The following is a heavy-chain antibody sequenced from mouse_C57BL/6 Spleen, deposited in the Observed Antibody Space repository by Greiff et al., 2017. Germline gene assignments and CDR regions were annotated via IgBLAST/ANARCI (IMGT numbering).Heavy chain of an antibody. V-gene: IGHV1-66*01. J-gene: IGHJ2*01. CDR3: AGHGSSYGDY. CDR2: IYPGSGNT. CDR1: GYSFTSYY. D-gene: IGHD1-1*01. Sequence: VQLQQSGPELVKPGDSVKITCKASGYSFTSYYIHWVKQRPGQGLEWIGGIYPGSGNTKYNEKFKGKATLTADTSSSTAYMQLSGLTSEDSAVYYFAGHGSSYGDYWGQGTTLTVSS.